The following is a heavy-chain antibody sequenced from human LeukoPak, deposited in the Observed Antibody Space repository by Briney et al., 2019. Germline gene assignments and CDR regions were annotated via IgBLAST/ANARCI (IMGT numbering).Heavy chain of an antibody. CDR2: ISSSSSAI. CDR1: GFTFSIYT. V-gene: IGHV3-48*01. J-gene: IGHJ4*02. Sequence: PGGSLRLSCAASGFTFSIYTMNWARQAPGKGLERVSYISSSSSAIYYADSVKGRFTISRDNAKNSLYLQMNSLRAEDTAVYYCARVEYGDYPGDYWGQGTLVTVSS. D-gene: IGHD4-17*01. CDR3: ARVEYGDYPGDY.